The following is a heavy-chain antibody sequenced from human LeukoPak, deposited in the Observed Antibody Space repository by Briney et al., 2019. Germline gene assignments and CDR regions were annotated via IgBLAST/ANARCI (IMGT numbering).Heavy chain of an antibody. V-gene: IGHV3-21*01. Sequence: GGSLRLSCAASGYTFNIHGMNRVRQAPGKGPEWVSGIGPSGDKTYYADSVKGRFTISRDNAKNSLYLQMNSLRAEDTAVYYCARSHSFGELLSLAYWGQGTLVTVSP. J-gene: IGHJ4*02. D-gene: IGHD3-10*01. CDR1: GYTFNIHG. CDR3: ARSHSFGELLSLAY. CDR2: IGPSGDKT.